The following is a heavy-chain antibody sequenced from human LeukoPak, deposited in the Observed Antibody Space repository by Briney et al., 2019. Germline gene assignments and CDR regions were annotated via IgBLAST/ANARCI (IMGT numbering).Heavy chain of an antibody. V-gene: IGHV3-11*01. CDR2: ISSSGSTI. CDR3: ASPDSVAGHNFDY. D-gene: IGHD6-19*01. J-gene: IGHJ4*02. Sequence: GGSLRLPCAASGFTFSDCYMSWIRQAPGKGLEWVSYISSSGSTIYYADSVKGRFTISRDNAKNSLYLQMNSLRAEDTAVYYCASPDSVAGHNFDYWGQGTLVTVSS. CDR1: GFTFSDCY.